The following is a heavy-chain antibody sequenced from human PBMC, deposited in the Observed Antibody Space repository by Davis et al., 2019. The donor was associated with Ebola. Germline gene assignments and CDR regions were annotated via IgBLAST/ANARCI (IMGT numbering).Heavy chain of an antibody. V-gene: IGHV1-3*01. J-gene: IGHJ5*02. CDR3: ARDSGSYLTWFDP. Sequence: ASVKVSCKASGYTFTSYAMHWVRQAPGQRLEWMGWINAGNGNTKYSQKFQGRVTITRDTSASTAYMELSSLRSEDTSVYYCARDSGSYLTWFDPWGQGTLVTVSS. CDR1: GYTFTSYA. D-gene: IGHD1-26*01. CDR2: INAGNGNT.